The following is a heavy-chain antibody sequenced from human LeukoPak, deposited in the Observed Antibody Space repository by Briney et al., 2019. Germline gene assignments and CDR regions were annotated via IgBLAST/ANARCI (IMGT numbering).Heavy chain of an antibody. Sequence: PGGSLRLSCAASGFTFSSYAMSWVRQAPGKGPEWVSAISGSGGSTYYADSVKGRFTISRDNSKNTLYLQMNSLRAEDTAVYYCAKDGGYDFWSGYYMDYWGQGTLVTVSS. D-gene: IGHD3-3*01. J-gene: IGHJ4*02. V-gene: IGHV3-23*01. CDR3: AKDGGYDFWSGYYMDY. CDR1: GFTFSSYA. CDR2: ISGSGGST.